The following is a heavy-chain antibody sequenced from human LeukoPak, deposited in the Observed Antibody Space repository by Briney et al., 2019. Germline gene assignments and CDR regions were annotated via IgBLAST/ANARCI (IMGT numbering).Heavy chain of an antibody. CDR2: ISGSGGSA. D-gene: IGHD5-18*01. J-gene: IGHJ4*02. CDR1: GFTFSSFE. CDR3: AKAGGRIQLDDY. Sequence: GGSLRLSCAASGFTFSSFEMSWVRQAPGKGLEWVSAISGSGGSAYYADSVKGRFTISRDNSKNTLYLQMNSLRAEDTAVYYCAKAGGRIQLDDYWGQGTLVTVSS. V-gene: IGHV3-23*01.